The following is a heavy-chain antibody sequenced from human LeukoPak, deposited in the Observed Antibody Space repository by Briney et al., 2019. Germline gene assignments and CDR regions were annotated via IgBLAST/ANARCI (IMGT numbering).Heavy chain of an antibody. J-gene: IGHJ4*02. V-gene: IGHV4-59*12. D-gene: IGHD6-6*01. CDR2: IYYSGST. CDR3: ARTQGEQLVPGFDY. CDR1: GGSISPYY. Sequence: PSETLSLTCTVSGGSISPYYWSWIRQPPGKGLEWIGCIYYSGSTNYNPSLKSRVTMSVDTSKNQFSLKLSSVTAADTAVYYCARTQGEQLVPGFDYWGQGTLVTVSS.